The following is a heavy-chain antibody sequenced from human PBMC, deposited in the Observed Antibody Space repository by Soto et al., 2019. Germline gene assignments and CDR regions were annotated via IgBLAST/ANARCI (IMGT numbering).Heavy chain of an antibody. CDR1: GFTFISYA. Sequence: GGSLRLSCVGSGFTFISYAMSWVRQAPGKGLGWVSAISGSGGNTYYADSVKGRFTISRDNSKNTLYLQMNSLRAEDTAVYYCAKDLDGGASYDFWHYWGQGTLVTVSS. CDR3: AKDLDGGASYDFWHY. J-gene: IGHJ4*02. D-gene: IGHD3-3*01. CDR2: ISGSGGNT. V-gene: IGHV3-23*01.